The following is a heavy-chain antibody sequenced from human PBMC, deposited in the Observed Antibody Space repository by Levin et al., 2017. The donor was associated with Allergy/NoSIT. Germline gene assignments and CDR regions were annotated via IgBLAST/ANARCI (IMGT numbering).Heavy chain of an antibody. Sequence: GGSLRLSCAASGFTFSNYGMHWVRQAPGKGLEWVAVISYDGSNKYYADSVKGRFTISRDNSKNTLHLQMNSLRAEDTAVYYCAASKQWPYFDYWGQGTLVTVSS. D-gene: IGHD6-19*01. V-gene: IGHV3-30*03. J-gene: IGHJ4*02. CDR3: AASKQWPYFDY. CDR2: ISYDGSNK. CDR1: GFTFSNYG.